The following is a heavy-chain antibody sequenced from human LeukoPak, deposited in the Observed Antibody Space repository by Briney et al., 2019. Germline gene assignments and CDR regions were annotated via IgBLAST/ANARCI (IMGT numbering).Heavy chain of an antibody. D-gene: IGHD3-16*01. CDR1: GFTFNIYA. CDR3: ARDGGIWYFDY. Sequence: PGGSLRLSCVASGFTFNIYAMTWVRQAPGKGLEWVSAIRGSGDSTYYADSVKGRFTISRDNSKKTLYLQMNSLRAEDTAVYYCARDGGIWYFDYWGQGTLVTVSS. V-gene: IGHV3-23*01. J-gene: IGHJ4*02. CDR2: IRGSGDST.